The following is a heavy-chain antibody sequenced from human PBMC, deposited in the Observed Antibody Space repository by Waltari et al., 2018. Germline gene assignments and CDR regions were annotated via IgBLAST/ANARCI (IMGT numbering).Heavy chain of an antibody. J-gene: IGHJ4*02. CDR2: IFSGGSST. Sequence: EVQLLESGGGLVQPGGSLRLSCAASGFTFSSYAMSWVRQAPGKGVECVSVIFSGGSSTYYADSVKGRFTISRDNSKNTLYLQMNSLRAEDTAVYYCAKGGEGPDYWGQGTLVTVSS. CDR1: GFTFSSYA. D-gene: IGHD3-10*01. V-gene: IGHV3-23*03. CDR3: AKGGEGPDY.